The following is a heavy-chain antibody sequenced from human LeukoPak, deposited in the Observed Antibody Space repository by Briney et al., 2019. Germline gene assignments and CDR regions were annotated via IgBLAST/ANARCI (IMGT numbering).Heavy chain of an antibody. D-gene: IGHD4-17*01. Sequence: GGSLRLSCSVSGFTFGRYVMHWVRQPPGKGLEWVAAISHDGRDKYSADSVKGRFTISRDNSKNTLYLQMNSLRAEDTAVYFCARDNYGDYFLDYWGQGTLVTVSS. J-gene: IGHJ4*02. CDR3: ARDNYGDYFLDY. CDR1: GFTFGRYV. V-gene: IGHV3-30*04. CDR2: ISHDGRDK.